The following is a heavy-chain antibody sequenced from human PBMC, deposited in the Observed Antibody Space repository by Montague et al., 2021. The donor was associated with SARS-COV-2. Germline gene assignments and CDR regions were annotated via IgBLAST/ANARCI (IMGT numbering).Heavy chain of an antibody. CDR3: ARESGSFHDGGYFDY. Sequence: SLRLSCAASGFYFSYAMHWVRQAPGKGLEWVALTSNDGSNKHYAGSVKGRFTISRDNSKSTLYLQMNSLRTEDTAVYYRARESGSFHDGGYFDYWGQGSLVTVSS. J-gene: IGHJ4*02. D-gene: IGHD1-26*01. CDR1: GFYFSYA. V-gene: IGHV3-30*04. CDR2: TSNDGSNK.